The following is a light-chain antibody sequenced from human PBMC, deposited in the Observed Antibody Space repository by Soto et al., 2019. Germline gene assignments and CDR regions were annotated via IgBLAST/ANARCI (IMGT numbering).Light chain of an antibody. CDR1: SGHISYA. Sequence: QSVLTQSPSASASPGPSVNLTCTLTSGHISYAIAWHQQQPEQGPRYLMKLNSDGSHSKGDGIPDRSSGSSTGAERYLTISSLQSEDEADYYCQTWGTGIVVFGGGTKLTVL. J-gene: IGLJ2*01. CDR3: QTWGTGIVV. V-gene: IGLV4-69*01. CDR2: LNSDGSH.